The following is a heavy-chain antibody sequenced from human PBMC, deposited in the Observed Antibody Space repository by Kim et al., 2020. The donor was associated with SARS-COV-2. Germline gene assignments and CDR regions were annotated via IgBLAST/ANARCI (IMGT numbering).Heavy chain of an antibody. Sequence: GGSLRLSCSASGFTFSSYAMHWVRQAPGKGLEYVSAISSNGGSTYYADSVKGRFTISRDNSKNTLYLQMSSLRAEDTAVYYCVNSSPDYYGSGSYYTTYFDYWGQGTLVTVSS. CDR3: VNSSPDYYGSGSYYTTYFDY. D-gene: IGHD3-10*01. CDR1: GFTFSSYA. V-gene: IGHV3-64D*06. J-gene: IGHJ4*02. CDR2: ISSNGGST.